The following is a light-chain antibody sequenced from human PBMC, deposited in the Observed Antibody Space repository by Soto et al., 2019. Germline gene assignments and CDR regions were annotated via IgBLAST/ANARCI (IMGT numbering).Light chain of an antibody. J-gene: IGKJ3*01. CDR3: QQYDASPLT. Sequence: EIVMTQSPATLSVSPGERATLSCRASQSVSRKLAWYQQKPGQAPRLLIYGASTRATGLPARFSGSGSGTEFTLTISSLQSEDFAVYFCQQYDASPLTFGPGTKVDI. CDR2: GAS. V-gene: IGKV3-15*01. CDR1: QSVSRK.